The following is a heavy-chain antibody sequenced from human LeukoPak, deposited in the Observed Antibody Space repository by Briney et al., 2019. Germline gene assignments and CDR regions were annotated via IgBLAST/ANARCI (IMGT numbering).Heavy chain of an antibody. CDR3: AREGRSSTPGY. CDR2: ISSGGNT. Sequence: NPSETLSLTCTVSGASIRSYYWSWIRQPAGKKLEWIGRISSGGNTDYNPSLRSRLTMSVDTSKNQFSLKLNSVTAADTAVYYCAREGRSSTPGYWSQGTLVTVSS. D-gene: IGHD2-15*01. V-gene: IGHV4-4*07. CDR1: GASIRSYY. J-gene: IGHJ4*01.